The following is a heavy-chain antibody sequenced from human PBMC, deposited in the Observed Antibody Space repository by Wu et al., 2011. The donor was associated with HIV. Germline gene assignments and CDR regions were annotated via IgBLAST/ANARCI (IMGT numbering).Heavy chain of an antibody. CDR2: ISADNGDT. J-gene: IGHJ5*01. CDR1: GYTFTSYG. D-gene: IGHD2-15*01. CDR3: ARDWGATVVVYLLDS. V-gene: IGHV1-18*01. Sequence: QVQLVQTGAEVKKPGASVKVSCKTSGYTFTSYGISWVRQAPGQGLEWMGWISADNGDTNYAQKLQGRVTMTTDTSTSTAYMELRSLRFDDTAVYYCARDWGATVVVYLLDSWGQGTPVTVSS.